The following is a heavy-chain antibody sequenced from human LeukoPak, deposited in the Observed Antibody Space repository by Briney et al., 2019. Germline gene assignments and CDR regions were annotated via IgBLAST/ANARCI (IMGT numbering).Heavy chain of an antibody. CDR2: IRSKGYGGTT. D-gene: IGHD5-24*01. Sequence: GGSLRLSCITSGFTFGDHAMSWVRQAPGKGLDWVGFIRSKGYGGTTEYAASVKGRFTISRDDSKSIAYLQMNSLKSEDTAVYYCTRGPTGRWLYYGMDVWGQGTTVIVSS. J-gene: IGHJ6*02. CDR1: GFTFGDHA. V-gene: IGHV3-49*04. CDR3: TRGPTGRWLYYGMDV.